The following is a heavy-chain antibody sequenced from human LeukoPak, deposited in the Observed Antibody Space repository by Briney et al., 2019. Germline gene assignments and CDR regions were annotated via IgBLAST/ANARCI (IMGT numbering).Heavy chain of an antibody. D-gene: IGHD2-2*01. CDR1: GGSFSGYY. Sequence: SETLSLTCAVYGGSFSGYYWSWIRQPPGKGLEWIGEINHSGSTNYNPSLKSRVTISVGTSKNQFSLKLSSVTAADTAVYYCARREGYCSSTSCHHFDYWGQGTLVTVSS. CDR3: ARREGYCSSTSCHHFDY. J-gene: IGHJ4*02. CDR2: INHSGST. V-gene: IGHV4-34*01.